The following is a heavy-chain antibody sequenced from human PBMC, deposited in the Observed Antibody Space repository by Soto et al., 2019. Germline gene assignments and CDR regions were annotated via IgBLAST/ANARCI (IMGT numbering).Heavy chain of an antibody. CDR2: IIPIFGTA. V-gene: IGHV1-69*06. Sequence: SVKVSCKASGGTFSSYAISWVRHAPGQGLEWMGGIIPIFGTANYAQKFQGRVTITADKSTSTAYMELSSLRSEDTAVYYCASLRQQLKNWFDPWGQGTLVTVSS. D-gene: IGHD6-13*01. CDR1: GGTFSSYA. CDR3: ASLRQQLKNWFDP. J-gene: IGHJ5*02.